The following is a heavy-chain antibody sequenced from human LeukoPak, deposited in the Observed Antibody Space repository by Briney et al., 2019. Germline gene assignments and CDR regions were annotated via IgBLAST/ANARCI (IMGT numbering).Heavy chain of an antibody. CDR3: ARGECSTSCYSSQEQYYFDY. D-gene: IGHD2-2*01. CDR2: TYYRSKWYN. J-gene: IGHJ4*02. Sequence: SQTLSLTCAISGDSVSSNSAAWNWLRQSPSRGLEWLGRTYYRSKWYNDYAVSVKSRITINPDTSKNQFSLQLNSVTPEDTAVYYCARGECSTSCYSSQEQYYFDYWGQGTLVTVSS. CDR1: GDSVSSNSAA. V-gene: IGHV6-1*01.